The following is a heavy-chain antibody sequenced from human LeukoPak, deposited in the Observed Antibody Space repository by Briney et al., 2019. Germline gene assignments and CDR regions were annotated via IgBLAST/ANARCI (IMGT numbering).Heavy chain of an antibody. J-gene: IGHJ4*02. Sequence: PGGSLRLSCAASGFTFSHYGMHWVRQAPGKGLEGVTLISYDGSNKEYADSVKGRFTISRDNSKNTLYLQMNSLRGEDTAVYYCAKDRSGSYDHFDYWGQGTRVTVSS. V-gene: IGHV3-30*18. CDR2: ISYDGSNK. CDR3: AKDRSGSYDHFDY. CDR1: GFTFSHYG. D-gene: IGHD1-26*01.